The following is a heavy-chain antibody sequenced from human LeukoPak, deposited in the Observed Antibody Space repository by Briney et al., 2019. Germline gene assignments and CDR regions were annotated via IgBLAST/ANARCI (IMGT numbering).Heavy chain of an antibody. CDR3: ARDKGWNYGY. V-gene: IGHV4-38-2*02. CDR1: GYSITGGYY. D-gene: IGHD1-7*01. Sequence: SETLSLTCAVSGYSITGGYYWGWIRQSPGKGLEWIGSIYHTGSTFYNPSLESRVTLSVDTSNNQFSLPVRSVTAADTALYYCARDKGWNYGYWGQGSLVTVSS. J-gene: IGHJ4*02. CDR2: IYHTGST.